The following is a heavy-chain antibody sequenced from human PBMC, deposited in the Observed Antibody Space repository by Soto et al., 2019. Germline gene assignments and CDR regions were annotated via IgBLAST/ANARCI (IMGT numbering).Heavy chain of an antibody. D-gene: IGHD3-22*01. V-gene: IGHV3-30-3*01. J-gene: IGHJ4*02. CDR3: ARSRYYYDTSDCLDY. CDR2: ISYHGSDK. Sequence: GGSLRLSCAASEFTFSSDSIHWVRQAPCKGLEWVAVISYHGSDKYYADFVKGRFTISRDNSKNTLYLQMNSLRAEDTAVYYCARSRYYYDTSDCLDYWGRGTLVAVSS. CDR1: EFTFSSDS.